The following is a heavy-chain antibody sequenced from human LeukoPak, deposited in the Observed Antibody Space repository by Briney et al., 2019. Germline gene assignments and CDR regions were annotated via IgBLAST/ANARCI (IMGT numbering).Heavy chain of an antibody. J-gene: IGHJ6*03. D-gene: IGHD5-12*01. CDR1: GGSISSSTNY. Sequence: PSETLSLTCTVSGGSISSSTNYWGWIRQPPGKGLEWIGNNYYSGSAYSSLKSRVTMSVDTSRNQFSLKLSSVTAADTAVYYCARVSSVWIKDYYYYMDVWGKGTTVTVSS. CDR2: NYYSGSA. V-gene: IGHV4-39*07. CDR3: ARVSSVWIKDYYYYMDV.